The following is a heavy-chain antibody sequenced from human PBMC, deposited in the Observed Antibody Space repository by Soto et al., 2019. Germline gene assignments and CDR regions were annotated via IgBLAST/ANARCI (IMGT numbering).Heavy chain of an antibody. V-gene: IGHV4-39*01. D-gene: IGHD1-7*01. CDR2: IYNSGTN. CDR1: GGSISNSDYY. Sequence: QLQLQESGPGLVKPSETLSLTCTVSGGSISNSDYYWGWIRQSPGKGLEWIGSIYNSGTNFYDPSLRSRLSMSVDTSKNQFSLRLNSVTAADTAVYYCARQARGTTWSDFDYWSQGTLVTVSS. CDR3: ARQARGTTWSDFDY. J-gene: IGHJ4*02.